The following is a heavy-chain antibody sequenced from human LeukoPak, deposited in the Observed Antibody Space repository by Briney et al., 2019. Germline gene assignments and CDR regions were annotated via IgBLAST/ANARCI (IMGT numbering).Heavy chain of an antibody. Sequence: GGSLRLSCAASGFTFSSYAMTWVRQAPGKGLEWVSAISGSGGSTYYADSVKGRFTISRDNSKNTLYLQMNSLRAEDTAVCYCAKARGYNYDMDVWGQGTTVTVSS. CDR2: ISGSGGST. V-gene: IGHV3-23*01. J-gene: IGHJ6*02. CDR3: AKARGYNYDMDV. CDR1: GFTFSSYA. D-gene: IGHD5-12*01.